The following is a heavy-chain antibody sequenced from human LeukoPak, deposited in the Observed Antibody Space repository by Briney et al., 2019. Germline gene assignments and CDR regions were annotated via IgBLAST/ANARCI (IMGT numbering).Heavy chain of an antibody. CDR1: GGTFSSYA. CDR2: IIPIFGTA. Sequence: SVKVSCKASGGTFSSYAISWVRQAPGHGLEWMGGIIPIFGTANYAQKFQGRVTITTDESTSTAYMELSSLRSEDTAVYCCATGAPTVTALVDAFDIWGQGTMVTVSS. CDR3: ATGAPTVTALVDAFDI. V-gene: IGHV1-69*05. J-gene: IGHJ3*02. D-gene: IGHD4-17*01.